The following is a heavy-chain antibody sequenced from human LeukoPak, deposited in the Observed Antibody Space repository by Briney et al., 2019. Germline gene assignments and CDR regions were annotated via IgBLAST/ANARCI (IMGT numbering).Heavy chain of an antibody. CDR3: ARDRWASTMVRGPIEY. J-gene: IGHJ4*02. D-gene: IGHD3-10*01. Sequence: ASVKVSCKASGYTFTGYYLHWVRQAPGQGLEWMGIISPSGGSTSYAQKFQGRVTMTRDMSTSTVYMELSSLRSEDTAVYYCARDRWASTMVRGPIEYWGQGTLVTVSS. CDR2: ISPSGGST. CDR1: GYTFTGYY. V-gene: IGHV1-46*01.